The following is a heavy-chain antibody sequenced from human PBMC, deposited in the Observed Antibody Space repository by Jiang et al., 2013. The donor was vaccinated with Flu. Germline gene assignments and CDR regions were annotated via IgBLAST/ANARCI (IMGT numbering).Heavy chain of an antibody. CDR1: GGSISSGSYY. J-gene: IGHJ6*02. Sequence: PGLVKPSQTLSLTCTVSGGSISSGSYYWSWIRQPAGKGLEWIGRIYTSGSTNYNPSLKSRVTISVDTSKNQFSLKLSSVTAADTAVYYCARDRYYYYYYGMDVWGQGTTVTVSS. CDR3: ARDRYYYYYYGMDV. CDR2: IYTSGST. V-gene: IGHV4-61*02.